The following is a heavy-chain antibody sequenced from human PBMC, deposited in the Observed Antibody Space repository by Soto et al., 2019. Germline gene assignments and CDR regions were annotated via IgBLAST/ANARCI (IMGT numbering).Heavy chain of an antibody. V-gene: IGHV3-21*01. Sequence: EVQLVESGGGLVKPGGSLRLSCAASGFTFRSYSMNWVRQPPGKGLEWVSSISSSSIYIYYADSVKGRFTISRDNAKNSLYLQMNSLRAEDTAVYYCAREDYGDLNWYFDLWGRGTLVTVSS. CDR3: AREDYGDLNWYFDL. CDR2: ISSSSIYI. J-gene: IGHJ2*01. CDR1: GFTFRSYS. D-gene: IGHD4-17*01.